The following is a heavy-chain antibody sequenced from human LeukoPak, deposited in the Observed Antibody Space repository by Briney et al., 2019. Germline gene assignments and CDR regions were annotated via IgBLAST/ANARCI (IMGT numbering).Heavy chain of an antibody. CDR1: GFTFSSYT. Sequence: GGSLRPSCAASGFTFSSYTMNWVRQAPGKGLEWVSGVSAGGSTHYADSVKGRFTISRDNFKNTLYLQMNSLRAEDTAVYYCAKDGLNWGSHFGYWGQGILVTVSS. D-gene: IGHD7-27*01. CDR3: AKDGLNWGSHFGY. V-gene: IGHV3-23*01. CDR2: VSAGGST. J-gene: IGHJ4*02.